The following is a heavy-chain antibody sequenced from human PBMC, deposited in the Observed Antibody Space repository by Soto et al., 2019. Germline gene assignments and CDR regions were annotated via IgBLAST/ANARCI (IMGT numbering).Heavy chain of an antibody. CDR2: IVVGSGNT. V-gene: IGHV1-58*01. CDR3: AADPPYSSSWYPNYYYGMDV. Sequence: SVKVSCKASGFTFTSSAVQWVRQARGQRLEWIGWIVVGSGNTNYAQKFQERVTITRDMSTSTAYMELSSLRSEDTAVYYCAADPPYSSSWYPNYYYGMDVWGQGTTVTVSS. D-gene: IGHD6-13*01. CDR1: GFTFTSSA. J-gene: IGHJ6*02.